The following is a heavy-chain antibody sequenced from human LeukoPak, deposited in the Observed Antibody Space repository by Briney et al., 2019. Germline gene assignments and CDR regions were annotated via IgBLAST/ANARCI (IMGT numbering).Heavy chain of an antibody. CDR1: GYSFTTYW. D-gene: IGHD3-10*01. V-gene: IGHV5-51*01. CDR2: IYPGDSDT. CDR3: ARRPTQEPYYFDY. J-gene: IGHJ4*02. Sequence: GESLKISCKGSGYSFTTYWIGWVRQMPGKGLEWMGIIYPGDSDTRYSPSFLGQVTFSADKSISTAYLRWSTLKASDTAMYYCARRPTQEPYYFDYWGQGTLVTVSS.